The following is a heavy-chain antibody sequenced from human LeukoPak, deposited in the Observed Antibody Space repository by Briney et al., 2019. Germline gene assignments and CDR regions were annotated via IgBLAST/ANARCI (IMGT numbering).Heavy chain of an antibody. CDR3: ASNYGG. CDR2: IKQDGSEK. Sequence: GGSLRLSCAVSGLTLSNVWMNWVRQAPGKGLEWVANIKQDGSEKYYVDSVRGRFTISRDNAKNSLSLQMNSLRAEDTAVYYCASNYGGWGQGTLVTVSS. J-gene: IGHJ4*02. V-gene: IGHV3-7*03. D-gene: IGHD4-11*01. CDR1: GLTLSNVW.